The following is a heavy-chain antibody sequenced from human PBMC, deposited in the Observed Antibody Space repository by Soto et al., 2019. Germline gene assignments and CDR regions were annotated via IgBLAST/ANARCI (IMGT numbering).Heavy chain of an antibody. Sequence: SETLSLTCTVSGGSISSYYWSWIRQPPGKGLEWIGYIYDSGSTNYNPSLKSRVTISVDTSNNQFSLKLSSVTAADTAVYYCAREKGVAYYYYYGMDVWGQGTTVTVSS. D-gene: IGHD3-16*01. CDR2: IYDSGST. V-gene: IGHV4-59*01. CDR1: GGSISSYY. CDR3: AREKGVAYYYYYGMDV. J-gene: IGHJ6*02.